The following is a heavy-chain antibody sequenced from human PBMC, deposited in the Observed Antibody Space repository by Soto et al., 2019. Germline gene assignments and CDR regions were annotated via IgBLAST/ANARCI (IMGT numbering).Heavy chain of an antibody. CDR2: MNPNSGNT. CDR3: ARGRKLYCSSTSCHHNWFDP. D-gene: IGHD2-2*01. J-gene: IGHJ5*02. Sequence: QVQLVQSGAEVKKPGASVKVSCKASGYTFTSYDINWVRQATGQGLEWMGWMNPNSGNTGYAQKFQGRVTMTRNTSISTAYMELSSLRSEDTAVYYCARGRKLYCSSTSCHHNWFDPWRQGTLVTVSS. V-gene: IGHV1-8*01. CDR1: GYTFTSYD.